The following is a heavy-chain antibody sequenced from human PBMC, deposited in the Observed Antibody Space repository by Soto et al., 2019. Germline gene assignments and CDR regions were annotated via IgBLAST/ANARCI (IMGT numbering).Heavy chain of an antibody. J-gene: IGHJ5*02. CDR2: IYYSGST. V-gene: IGHV4-59*01. CDR3: ARVVHYNWFDP. Sequence: SETLSLTCTVSGGSISSYYWSWIRQPPGKGLEWIGYIYYSGSTNYNPSLKSRVTISVDTSKNQFSLKLSSVTAADTAVYYCARVVHYNWFDPWGQGTLVTVSS. CDR1: GGSISSYY.